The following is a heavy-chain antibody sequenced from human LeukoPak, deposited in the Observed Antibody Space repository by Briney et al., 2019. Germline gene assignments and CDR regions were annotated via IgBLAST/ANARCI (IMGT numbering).Heavy chain of an antibody. V-gene: IGHV1-8*01. D-gene: IGHD6-19*01. CDR3: AGGREMLAVAGMGMDY. CDR1: GYTFTSYD. Sequence: ASVKVSCKASGYTFTSYDINWVRQATGQGLEWMGWMNPNSGNTGYAQKFQGRVTMTRNTSISTAYMELSSLRSEDTAVYYCAGGREMLAVAGMGMDYWGRGTLVTVSS. J-gene: IGHJ4*02. CDR2: MNPNSGNT.